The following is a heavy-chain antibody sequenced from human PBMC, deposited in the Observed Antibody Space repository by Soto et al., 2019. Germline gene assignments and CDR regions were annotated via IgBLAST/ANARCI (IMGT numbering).Heavy chain of an antibody. CDR1: GYTHTSYD. J-gene: IGHJ4*02. CDR3: VREGFLD. V-gene: IGHV1-8*01. CDR2: MNLNSGKT. Sequence: QVQLVQSGAEVKKPGASVKVSCKTSGYTHTSYDINWVRQATGQGLEWMGWMNLNSGKTGYAEKFQGRVFMTRNTSISTAYMELSSLRSEDTAIYYCVREGFLDWGQGTLVTVSS.